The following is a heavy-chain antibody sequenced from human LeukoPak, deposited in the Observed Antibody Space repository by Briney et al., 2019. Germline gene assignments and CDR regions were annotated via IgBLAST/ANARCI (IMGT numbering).Heavy chain of an antibody. D-gene: IGHD6-13*01. Sequence: GSLRLSCAGSGFSFSTYWMSWVRQAPGKGLEWISYISSSGSTTYYADSVKGRFTISRDNAKNSLYLQMNSLRAEDTALYYCARVGVIAAAGTGDYWGQGTLVTVSS. V-gene: IGHV3-48*04. J-gene: IGHJ4*02. CDR2: ISSSGSTT. CDR3: ARVGVIAAAGTGDY. CDR1: GFSFSTYW.